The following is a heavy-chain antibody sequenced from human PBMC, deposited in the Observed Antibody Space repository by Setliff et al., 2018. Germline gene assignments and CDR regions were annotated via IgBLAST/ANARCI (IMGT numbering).Heavy chain of an antibody. D-gene: IGHD1-1*01. Sequence: ETLSLTCDVSGISITSGHYWGWIRQPPGKGLEWIATIYHRGRTNYNPSLDSRVTSPLDTSKNQYSLRLRSVTAADTAVYYCASPRRDDLDTPFDAFDLWGQGTKV. CDR3: ASPRRDDLDTPFDAFDL. CDR2: IYHRGRT. V-gene: IGHV4-38-2*01. CDR1: GISITSGHY. J-gene: IGHJ3*01.